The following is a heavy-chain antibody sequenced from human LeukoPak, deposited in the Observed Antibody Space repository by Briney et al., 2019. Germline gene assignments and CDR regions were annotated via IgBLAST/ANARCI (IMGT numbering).Heavy chain of an antibody. CDR3: ARALPGDDAFDI. J-gene: IGHJ3*02. V-gene: IGHV3-53*01. D-gene: IGHD3-10*01. CDR2: IYSGGST. Sequence: GGSLRLSCAASGFTVSSNYMSWVRQAPGKGLEWVSLIYSGGSTHYADSVKGRFTISRDSSKNTMYLQMNSLRAEDTAVYYCARALPGDDAFDIWGQGTMVTVSS. CDR1: GFTVSSNY.